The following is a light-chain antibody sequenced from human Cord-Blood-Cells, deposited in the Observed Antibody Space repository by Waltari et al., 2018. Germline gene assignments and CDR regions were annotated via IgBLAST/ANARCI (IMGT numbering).Light chain of an antibody. CDR1: SGHSSYA. CDR2: LNSDGSH. CDR3: QTWGTGIHVV. V-gene: IGLV4-69*01. J-gene: IGLJ2*01. Sequence: QLVLTQSPSASASLGASVKLTCTLSSGHSSYAIAWNHHQPEKGPRYLMKLNSDGSHSKGDGIPDRFSGSSSGAERYLTISSLQSEDEADYYCQTWGTGIHVVFDGGTKLTVL.